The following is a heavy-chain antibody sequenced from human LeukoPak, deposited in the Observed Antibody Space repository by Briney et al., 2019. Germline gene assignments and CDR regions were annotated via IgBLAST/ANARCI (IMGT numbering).Heavy chain of an antibody. Sequence: ASVKVSCKASGYTFTSYGISWVRQAPGQGLEWTGWISAYNGNTNYTQKLQGRVTMTTDTSTSTAYMELRSLRSDDTAVYYCARVWDYEGVDYWGQGTLVTVSS. V-gene: IGHV1-18*01. J-gene: IGHJ4*02. CDR3: ARVWDYEGVDY. CDR1: GYTFTSYG. D-gene: IGHD3-16*01. CDR2: ISAYNGNT.